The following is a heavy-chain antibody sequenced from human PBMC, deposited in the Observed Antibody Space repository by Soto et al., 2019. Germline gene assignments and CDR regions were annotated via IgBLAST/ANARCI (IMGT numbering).Heavy chain of an antibody. D-gene: IGHD3-3*02. V-gene: IGHV1-69*13. Sequence: GASVQVSCKASGGTFSSNAISWVRQAPGQGLEWMGGITPIFGTANYAQKFQGRVTITADESTSTAYMELSSLRSEDTAVYYCARPHFYAFDIWGQGTMVTVSS. CDR1: GGTFSSNA. J-gene: IGHJ3*02. CDR3: ARPHFYAFDI. CDR2: ITPIFGTA.